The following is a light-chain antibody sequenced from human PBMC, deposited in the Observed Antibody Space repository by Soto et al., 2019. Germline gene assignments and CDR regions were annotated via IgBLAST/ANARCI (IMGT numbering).Light chain of an antibody. CDR2: GAS. V-gene: IGKV3-20*01. Sequence: EIVLMQSPGTLSLSPGERATLSCRASQSVTNYLAWYQQKPGQAPRLLIYGASSRATGIPDRFSGSGSGTDFTLTISRLEPEDFAVYYCQQYGSSPGTFGQGTKVDIK. CDR3: QQYGSSPGT. CDR1: QSVTNY. J-gene: IGKJ1*01.